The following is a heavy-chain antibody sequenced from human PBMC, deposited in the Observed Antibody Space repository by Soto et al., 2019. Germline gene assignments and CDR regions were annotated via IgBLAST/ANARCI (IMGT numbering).Heavy chain of an antibody. CDR2: ITWNSRVL. J-gene: IGHJ4*02. Sequence: SLRLSCVGTGLNFDDFAMHWVRQAPGKGLEWVSGITWNSRVLAYADSVKGRFTISRDNARNSLYLQMDSLRDEDTALYYCAKGRYDFWSPYYFDSWGQGTLVTVPS. D-gene: IGHD3-3*01. CDR1: GLNFDDFA. CDR3: AKGRYDFWSPYYFDS. V-gene: IGHV3-9*01.